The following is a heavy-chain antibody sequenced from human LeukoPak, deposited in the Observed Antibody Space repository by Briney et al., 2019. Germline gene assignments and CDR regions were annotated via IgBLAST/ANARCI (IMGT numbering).Heavy chain of an antibody. D-gene: IGHD3-10*01. Sequence: ASVKVSCKASGYTFTGYYMHWVRQAPGQGLEWMGWINPNSGGTNFAQKFQGRVTVTRDMSISTAYMELSRLRSDDTAVYYCARGLIWFGELSFDYWGQGTLVTVSS. J-gene: IGHJ4*02. CDR2: INPNSGGT. CDR3: ARGLIWFGELSFDY. CDR1: GYTFTGYY. V-gene: IGHV1-2*02.